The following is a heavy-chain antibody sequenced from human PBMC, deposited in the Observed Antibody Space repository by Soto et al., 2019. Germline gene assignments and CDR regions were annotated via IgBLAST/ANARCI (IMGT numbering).Heavy chain of an antibody. J-gene: IGHJ6*02. CDR3: AKEGEANHWYYYYYGMDV. CDR2: ISYDGSNK. Sequence: QVQLVESGGGVVQPGRSLRLSCAASGFTFSSYGMHWVRQAPGKGLAWVAVISYDGSNKYYADSVKGRFTISRDNSMKTLYLQMSSLRAEDTAVYYCAKEGEANHWYYYYYGMDVWGQGTTVTVSS. CDR1: GFTFSSYG. V-gene: IGHV3-30*18. D-gene: IGHD3-16*01.